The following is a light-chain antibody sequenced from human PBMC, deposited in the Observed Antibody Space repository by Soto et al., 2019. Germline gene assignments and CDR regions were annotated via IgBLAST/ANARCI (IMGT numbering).Light chain of an antibody. CDR3: QQYSNYPYT. CDR2: DAS. CDR1: QSIGGW. V-gene: IGKV1-5*01. J-gene: IGKJ2*01. Sequence: GARVAITCRASQSIGGWLAWYQQKSGKAPKVLISDASNLESGVPSRFSGRRSGTEFTLTITSLQPDDFATYYCQQYSNYPYTFGQGTKVEIK.